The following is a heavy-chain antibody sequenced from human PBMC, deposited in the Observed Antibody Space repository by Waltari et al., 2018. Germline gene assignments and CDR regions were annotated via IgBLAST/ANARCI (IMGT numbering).Heavy chain of an antibody. D-gene: IGHD3-22*01. V-gene: IGHV4-39*07. CDR1: GGSISSSSYY. CDR3: AREEHYYDSSGYYYGAGYYGMDV. CDR2: IYYSGST. J-gene: IGHJ6*02. Sequence: QLQLQESGPGLVKPSETLSITCTVPGGSISSSSYYWGGIRQPPGKGLEWIGSIYYSGSTYYNPSLKSRVTISVDTSKNQFSLKLSSVTAADTAVYYCAREEHYYDSSGYYYGAGYYGMDVWGQGTTVTVSS.